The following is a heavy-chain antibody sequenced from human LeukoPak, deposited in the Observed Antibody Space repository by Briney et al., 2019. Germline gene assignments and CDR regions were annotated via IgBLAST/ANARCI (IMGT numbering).Heavy chain of an antibody. J-gene: IGHJ4*02. CDR3: ARQYGSGWSGFDY. V-gene: IGHV1-18*01. CDR2: ISVNNGNT. CDR1: GYTFTNYA. D-gene: IGHD6-19*01. Sequence: GASVKVSCTASGYTFTNYAISWVRQAPGQGLEWMGWISVNNGNTNYAQKFQGRLTMTTDTSTSTAYMELRSLRSDDTAVNYCARQYGSGWSGFDYWGQGTLITVSS.